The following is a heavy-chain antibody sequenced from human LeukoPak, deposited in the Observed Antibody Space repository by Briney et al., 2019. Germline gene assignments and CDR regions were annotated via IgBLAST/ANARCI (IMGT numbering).Heavy chain of an antibody. CDR3: AELGITMIGGV. J-gene: IGHJ6*04. Sequence: GGSLRLSCAASGFTFSLDEMNWVRQAPGKGLEWVSYINGPASNIFYADSVKGRFTISRDNSKNTLYLQMNSLRAEDTAVYYCAELGITMIGGVWGKGTTVTISS. CDR1: GFTFSLDE. D-gene: IGHD3-10*02. CDR2: INGPASNI. V-gene: IGHV3-48*03.